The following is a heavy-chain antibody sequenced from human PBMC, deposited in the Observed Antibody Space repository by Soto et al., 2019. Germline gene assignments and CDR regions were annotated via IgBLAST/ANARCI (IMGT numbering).Heavy chain of an antibody. CDR1: GFAFSNYS. J-gene: IGHJ4*02. Sequence: GGSLRLSCVASGFAFSNYSMNWVRQAPGKGLEWVSYIRSSGSPTYYAGSVKGRFTISRDNAKKSLYLQMNSLGAEDTAVYYCARMTSSLSPGRWGQGTLVTVSS. CDR3: ARMTSSLSPGR. V-gene: IGHV3-48*01. CDR2: IRSSGSPT. D-gene: IGHD2-2*01.